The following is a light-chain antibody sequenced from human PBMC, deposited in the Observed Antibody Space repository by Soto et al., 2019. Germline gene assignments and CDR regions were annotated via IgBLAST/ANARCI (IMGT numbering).Light chain of an antibody. CDR2: GAS. CDR1: QGIRID. CDR3: KQSSAFPLT. V-gene: IGKV1-17*01. Sequence: DIQMTQSPSTLSGSVGDRVTITCRASQGIRIDLGWFQQKPGKAPKRLIYGASSLQSGVPSRFSGSGSGTDFTLTISSLQPEDFATYFCKQSSAFPLTFGGGTKVDIK. J-gene: IGKJ4*01.